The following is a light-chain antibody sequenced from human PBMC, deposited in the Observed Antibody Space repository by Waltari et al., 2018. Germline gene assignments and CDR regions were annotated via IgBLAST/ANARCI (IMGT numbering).Light chain of an antibody. J-gene: IGKJ4*01. CDR1: QYVNKY. V-gene: IGKV1-33*01. CDR2: DTS. CDR3: QQYHHLPLT. Sequence: DVQLTQSPSSLSASVGDSVTITCRASQYVNKYLNWYQHRPGEAPKILIYDTSNLQAGVPTRFSGSGHGTDFSFTISSLQPEDIGTYYCQQYHHLPLTFAGGTKVAVK.